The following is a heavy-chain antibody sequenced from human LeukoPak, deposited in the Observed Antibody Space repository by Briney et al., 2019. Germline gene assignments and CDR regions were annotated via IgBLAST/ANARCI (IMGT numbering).Heavy chain of an antibody. Sequence: GSLRLSCAASGFTFSSYEMNWIRQPPGKGLEWIGEINHRGSTNYNPSLKSRVTISVDTSKNQFSLKLSSVTAADTAVYYCARGLDNWNVYIFDNWGLGTLVTVSS. V-gene: IGHV4-34*01. CDR3: ARGLDNWNVYIFDN. CDR2: INHRGST. D-gene: IGHD1-20*01. CDR1: GFTFSSYE. J-gene: IGHJ4*02.